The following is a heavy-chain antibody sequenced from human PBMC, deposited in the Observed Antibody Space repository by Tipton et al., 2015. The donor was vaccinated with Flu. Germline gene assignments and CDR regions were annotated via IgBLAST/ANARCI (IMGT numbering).Heavy chain of an antibody. Sequence: LRLSCAVYGGSFSGYYWSWIRQPPGKGLEWIGEINHSGSTNYNPSLKSRVTISVDTSKNQFSLKLSSVTAADTAVYYCARGGRAPLRSSWSNALYIWGEGTMVTVAS. J-gene: IGHJ3*02. CDR1: GGSFSGYY. V-gene: IGHV4-34*01. CDR2: INHSGST. CDR3: ARGGRAPLRSSWSNALYI. D-gene: IGHD6-13*01.